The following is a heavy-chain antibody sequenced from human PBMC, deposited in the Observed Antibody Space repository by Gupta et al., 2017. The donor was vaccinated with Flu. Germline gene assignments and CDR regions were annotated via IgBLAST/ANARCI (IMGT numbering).Heavy chain of an antibody. CDR3: ASEKTYNWNEGDAFDI. D-gene: IGHD1-1*01. CDR2: INPNSGGT. CDR1: GYTFTGYY. Sequence: QVQLVQSGAEVKKPGASVKVSCKASGYTFTGYYMHWVRQAPGQGLEWMGRINPNSGGTNYAQKFQGRVTMTRDTSISTAYMELSRLTSDDTAVYYCASEKTYNWNEGDAFDIWGQGTMVTVSS. V-gene: IGHV1-2*06. J-gene: IGHJ3*02.